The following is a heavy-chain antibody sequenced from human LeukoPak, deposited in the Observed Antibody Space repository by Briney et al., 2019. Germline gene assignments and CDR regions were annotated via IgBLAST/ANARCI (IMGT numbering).Heavy chain of an antibody. CDR1: GGSISSSSYY. CDR3: ARRSRGYYDSSGYLNPTTFDY. Sequence: SPSETLSLICTVSGGSISSSSYYSGWIRQPPGKGLEWIGSIYYSGSTYYNPSLKSRVTISVDTSKNQFSLKLSSVTAADTAVYYSARRSRGYYDSSGYLNPTTFDYWGQGTLLTVSS. J-gene: IGHJ4*02. CDR2: IYYSGST. D-gene: IGHD3-22*01. V-gene: IGHV4-39*01.